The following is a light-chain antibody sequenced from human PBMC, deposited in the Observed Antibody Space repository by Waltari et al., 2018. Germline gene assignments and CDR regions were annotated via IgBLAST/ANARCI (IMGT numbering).Light chain of an antibody. Sequence: DVVMTQSPLSLPVTLGQPASISCRSSQGLVHSDGNTSLHWFQQRPGQSPRRLIYKVSNRESGVPDRFSGSGSGTEFTLKISRVEAEDVGLYYCMQATSWPPYTFGQGTKLEIK. CDR2: KVS. V-gene: IGKV2-30*02. CDR3: MQATSWPPYT. CDR1: QGLVHSDGNTS. J-gene: IGKJ2*01.